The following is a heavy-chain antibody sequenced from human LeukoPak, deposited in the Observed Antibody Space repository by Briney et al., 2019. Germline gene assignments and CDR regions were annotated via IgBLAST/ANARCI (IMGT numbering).Heavy chain of an antibody. D-gene: IGHD3-10*01. CDR2: IIPILGIA. J-gene: IGHJ3*02. Sequence: ASVKVSCKASGGTFSSYAISWVRQAPGQGLEWMGRIIPILGIANYAQKFQGRVTITADKSTSTAYMELSSLRSEDTAVYYCARGGTYGHAFDIWGQGTMVTVSS. CDR1: GGTFSSYA. CDR3: ARGGTYGHAFDI. V-gene: IGHV1-69*04.